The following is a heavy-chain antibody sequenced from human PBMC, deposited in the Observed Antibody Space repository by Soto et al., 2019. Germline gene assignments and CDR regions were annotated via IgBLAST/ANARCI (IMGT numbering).Heavy chain of an antibody. V-gene: IGHV3-30*18. CDR3: AKTLRSAYYTDYYDADV. CDR2: ISNDGSNK. Sequence: SLRLSCAASGFTFSNYGMHWVRQAPGKGLEWVAVISNDGSNKYYADSVKGRFTISRDNSKNTLYLQMNSLRAEDTAVYYCAKTLRSAYYTDYYDADVWRHGTTVTVSS. D-gene: IGHD3-3*01. CDR1: GFTFSNYG. J-gene: IGHJ6*02.